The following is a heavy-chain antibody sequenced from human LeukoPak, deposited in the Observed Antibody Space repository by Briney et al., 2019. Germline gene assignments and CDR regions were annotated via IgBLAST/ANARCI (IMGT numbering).Heavy chain of an antibody. CDR2: INPNSGGT. D-gene: IGHD6-19*01. V-gene: IGHV1-2*02. Sequence: ASVKVSCKASGYTFTGYYMHWVRQAPGQGLEWTGWINPNSGGTNYAQKFQGRVTMTRDTSISTAYMELSRLRSDDTAVYYCAKQQWHGSGEFDYWGQGTLVTVSS. CDR1: GYTFTGYY. CDR3: AKQQWHGSGEFDY. J-gene: IGHJ4*02.